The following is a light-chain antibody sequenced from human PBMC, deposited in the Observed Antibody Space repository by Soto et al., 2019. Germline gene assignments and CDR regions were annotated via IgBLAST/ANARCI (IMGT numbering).Light chain of an antibody. J-gene: IGKJ1*01. CDR2: KAS. CDR3: QQYNSYSRT. CDR1: QSINSW. Sequence: DIQMTQSPSTLSASVGDRVTITCRASQSINSWLAWYQQKPGKAPKVLIYKASSLESGVPSRFSGSGSATEFTLTISSLQPDDFATYYCQQYNSYSRTFGQGTKVEIK. V-gene: IGKV1-5*03.